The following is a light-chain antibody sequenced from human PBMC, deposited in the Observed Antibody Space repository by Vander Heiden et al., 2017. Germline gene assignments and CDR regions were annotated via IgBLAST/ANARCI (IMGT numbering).Light chain of an antibody. CDR2: GAS. V-gene: IGKV3-20*01. Sequence: IVLTHSPAPRSLSPGERATLPCRASQSVSSSYLAWYQQKPGQAPRLLIHGASSRATGIPDRFSGSGSGTDFTLTISRLEPEDCAVYYCQQYGSSPPRYTFGQGTKLEIK. CDR1: QSVSSSY. CDR3: QQYGSSPPRYT. J-gene: IGKJ2*01.